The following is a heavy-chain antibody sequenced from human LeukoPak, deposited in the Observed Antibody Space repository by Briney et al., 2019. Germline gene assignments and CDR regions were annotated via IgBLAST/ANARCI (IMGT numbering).Heavy chain of an antibody. Sequence: PGGSLRLSCAASGFTFSSYSMTWVRQAPGKGLEWVSSISSSSSYIYYADSVKGRFTISRDNAKNSLYLQMNSLRAEDTAVYYCARDLHYYDSSGYYYSSPLDYWGQGTLVTVSS. V-gene: IGHV3-21*01. CDR1: GFTFSSYS. CDR2: ISSSSSYI. D-gene: IGHD3-22*01. J-gene: IGHJ4*02. CDR3: ARDLHYYDSSGYYYSSPLDY.